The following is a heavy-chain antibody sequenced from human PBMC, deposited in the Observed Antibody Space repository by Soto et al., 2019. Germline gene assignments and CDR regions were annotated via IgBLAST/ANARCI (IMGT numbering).Heavy chain of an antibody. CDR2: VNVVNGHT. V-gene: IGHV1-3*01. D-gene: IGHD3-22*01. J-gene: IGHJ3*02. Sequence: ASVKVSCKASGYAFLSYTIQWMRQAPGQGLEWMGWVNVVNGHTYYSQKFQDRVIITRDTSASTASLELSSLTSEDTAVYYCARVRYYYDSSGYSLDAFDIWGQGTMVTVSS. CDR3: ARVRYYYDSSGYSLDAFDI. CDR1: GYAFLSYT.